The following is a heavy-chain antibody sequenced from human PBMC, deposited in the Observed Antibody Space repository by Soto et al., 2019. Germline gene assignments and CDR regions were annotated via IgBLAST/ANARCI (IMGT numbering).Heavy chain of an antibody. CDR3: ARVLVVTPTDY. D-gene: IGHD2-21*02. CDR2: IKQDGNEK. Sequence: EVQLVESGGGLVQPGGSLRLSCAASGFTFRSYWMSWVRQAPGKGLEWVANIKQDGNEKYYVDSVKGRFTISRDNAKNSLYLQMNSLRAEYTAVYYCARVLVVTPTDYWGQGTLVTVSS. J-gene: IGHJ4*02. V-gene: IGHV3-7*05. CDR1: GFTFRSYW.